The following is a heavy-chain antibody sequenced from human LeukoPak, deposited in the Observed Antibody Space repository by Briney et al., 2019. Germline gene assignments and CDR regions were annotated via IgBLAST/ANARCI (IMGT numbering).Heavy chain of an antibody. CDR2: MSSSDDVR. D-gene: IGHD2-15*01. Sequence: GGSLRLSCATSGFSFSSYAMSWVRQAPGKGLEWVSAMSSSDDVRYYAASVRGRLTISRDTSRSTLYLQMNSLRAEDAAVYYCAKAPVTSCRGAFCYPFDYWGQGTLATVSS. CDR3: AKAPVTSCRGAFCYPFDY. CDR1: GFSFSSYA. J-gene: IGHJ4*02. V-gene: IGHV3-23*01.